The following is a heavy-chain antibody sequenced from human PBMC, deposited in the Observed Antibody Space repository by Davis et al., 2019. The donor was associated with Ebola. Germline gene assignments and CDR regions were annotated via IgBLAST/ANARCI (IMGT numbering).Heavy chain of an antibody. Sequence: SVKVSCKASGGTFSSYAISWVRQAPGQGLEWMGGIIPIFGTANYAQKFQGRVTMTEDTSTDTAYMGLSSLGSEDTAVYYCATNTGFSSKGITIFGVGPYYYYYYMDVWGKGTTVTVSS. CDR1: GGTFSSYA. V-gene: IGHV1-69*06. D-gene: IGHD3-3*01. J-gene: IGHJ6*03. CDR2: IIPIFGTA. CDR3: ATNTGFSSKGITIFGVGPYYYYYYMDV.